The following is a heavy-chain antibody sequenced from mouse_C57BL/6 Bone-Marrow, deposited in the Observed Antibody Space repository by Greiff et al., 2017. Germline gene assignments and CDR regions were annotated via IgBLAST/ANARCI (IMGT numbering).Heavy chain of an antibody. CDR2: ISSGSSTI. D-gene: IGHD1-1*01. CDR3: ARTSVVGDAMDY. Sequence: EVKLMESGGGLVKPGGSLKLSCAASGFTFSDYGMHWVRQAPEKGLEWVAYISSGSSTIYYADTVKGRFTISRDNAKNTLFLQMTSLRSEDTAMYYCARTSVVGDAMDYWGKGTSVTVSS. CDR1: GFTFSDYG. V-gene: IGHV5-17*01. J-gene: IGHJ4*01.